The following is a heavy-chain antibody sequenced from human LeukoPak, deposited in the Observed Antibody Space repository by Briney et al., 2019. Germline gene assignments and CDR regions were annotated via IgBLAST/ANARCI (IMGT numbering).Heavy chain of an antibody. D-gene: IGHD3-22*01. CDR1: GFTFSNAW. V-gene: IGHV3-15*01. J-gene: IGHJ4*02. CDR3: TTEADYYDSSGYSPTPYFDY. CDR2: IKSKTDGGTT. Sequence: GGSLRLSCAASGFTFSNAWMSWVRQAPGKGLEWVGRIKSKTDGGTTDYAAPVKGRFTISRDDSKNTLYLQMNSLKTEDTAVYYCTTEADYYDSSGYSPTPYFDYWGQGTLVTVSS.